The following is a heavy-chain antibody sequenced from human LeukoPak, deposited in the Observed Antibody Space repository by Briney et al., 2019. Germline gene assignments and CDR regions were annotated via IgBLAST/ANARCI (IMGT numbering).Heavy chain of an antibody. CDR1: GFTFSNSS. Sequence: GESLALTCAASGFTFSNSSMSRVRQAPGTGLAWVSAINGSGGSKYYADSVKGRFTISRDNSKNTLYLQMNSLRADDTAVYYCSKGGVVPAAMLGYYYYYYMDVWGKGTTVTVSS. V-gene: IGHV3-23*01. CDR3: SKGGVVPAAMLGYYYYYYMDV. J-gene: IGHJ6*03. D-gene: IGHD2-2*01. CDR2: INGSGGSK.